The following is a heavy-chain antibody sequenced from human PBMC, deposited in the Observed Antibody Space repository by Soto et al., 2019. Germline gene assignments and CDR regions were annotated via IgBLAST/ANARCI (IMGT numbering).Heavy chain of an antibody. CDR3: ALHTRSSSWSGSPSYFDY. D-gene: IGHD6-13*01. CDR2: IYTSGST. CDR1: GCSISSYY. Sequence: SETLSLTCTVSGCSISSYYWSWIRQPAGEGLEWIGRIYTSGSTNYNPSLKSRGTMSVDTSKNQFSLKLSSVTAADTAVYYCALHTRSSSWSGSPSYFDYWGQGTLVTVSS. J-gene: IGHJ4*02. V-gene: IGHV4-4*07.